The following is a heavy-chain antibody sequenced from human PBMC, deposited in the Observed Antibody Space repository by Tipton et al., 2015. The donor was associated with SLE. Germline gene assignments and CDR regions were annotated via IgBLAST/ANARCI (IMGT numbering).Heavy chain of an antibody. CDR1: GGSISSSSYY. D-gene: IGHD1-26*01. Sequence: TLSLTCTVSGGSISSSSYYWGWIRQPPGKGLEWIGEINHSGSTNYNPSLKSRVTISVDTSKNQFSLKLSSVTAADTAVYYCARGASEWELLGDWFDPWGQGTLVTVSS. CDR2: INHSGST. CDR3: ARGASEWELLGDWFDP. J-gene: IGHJ5*02. V-gene: IGHV4-39*07.